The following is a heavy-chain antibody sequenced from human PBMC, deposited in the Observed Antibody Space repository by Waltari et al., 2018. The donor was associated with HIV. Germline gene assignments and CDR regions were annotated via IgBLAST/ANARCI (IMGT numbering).Heavy chain of an antibody. CDR2: IYWDDDN. D-gene: IGHD2-8*01. Sequence: QITLKESGPTLVKPTQTLTLTCTFSGFSLSTSGVGVGWILQPPGKAPEWLALIYWDDDNRYSPSLKSRLTITKDTSKNQVVLTMTNMDPVDTATYYCVHTTGLYCTTTYCRTFYSGKDVWGQGTTVTVSS. CDR1: GFSLSTSGVG. CDR3: VHTTGLYCTTTYCRTFYSGKDV. J-gene: IGHJ6*02. V-gene: IGHV2-5*02.